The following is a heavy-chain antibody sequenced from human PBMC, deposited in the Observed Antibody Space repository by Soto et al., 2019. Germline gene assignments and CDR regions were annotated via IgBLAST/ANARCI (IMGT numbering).Heavy chain of an antibody. CDR2: IIPIFGTA. CDR1: GGTFSSYA. V-gene: IGHV1-69*06. D-gene: IGHD3-10*01. CDR3: ARDGSGSYYPRYGMDV. Sequence: QVQLVQSGAEVKKPGSSVKVSCKASGGTFSSYAISWVRQAPGQGLEWMGGIIPIFGTANYAQKFKGRVTITADKSTSTAYMELSSLRSEDTAVYYCARDGSGSYYPRYGMDVWGQGTTVTVSS. J-gene: IGHJ6*02.